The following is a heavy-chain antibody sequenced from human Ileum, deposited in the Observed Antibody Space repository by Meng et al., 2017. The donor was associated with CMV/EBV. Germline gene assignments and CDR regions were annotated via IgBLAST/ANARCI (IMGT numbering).Heavy chain of an antibody. D-gene: IGHD1-14*01. V-gene: IGHV4-31*02. J-gene: IGHJ5*02. CDR2: ISYSGTT. CDR1: GASSTSRIYY. CDR3: ARAPEISTGNWFDP. Sequence: SGASSTSRIYYWSWLRQHTGKGPEWIGYISYSGTTYYNPSLQSRVTISVDTSQSQFSLNLTSVTAADTAVYFCARAPEISTGNWFDPWGQGTLVTVSS.